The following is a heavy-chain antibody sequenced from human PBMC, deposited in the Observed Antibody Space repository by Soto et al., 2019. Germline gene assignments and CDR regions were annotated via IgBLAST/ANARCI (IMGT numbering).Heavy chain of an antibody. CDR3: SREAAPGWLDP. Sequence: GGSLRLSCAASGFTFSGSAMHWVRRASGKGLEWVGRIRSKADTYATAYAASVKYRFSISRDDSKDIVYLQMNNLRTEDTAVYYCSREAAPGWLDPWGQGTLVTVSS. J-gene: IGHJ5*02. D-gene: IGHD6-13*01. CDR2: IRSKADTYAT. CDR1: GFTFSGSA. V-gene: IGHV3-73*01.